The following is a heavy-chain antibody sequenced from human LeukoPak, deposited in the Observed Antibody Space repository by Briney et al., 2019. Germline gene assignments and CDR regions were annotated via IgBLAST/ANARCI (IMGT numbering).Heavy chain of an antibody. V-gene: IGHV3-23*01. D-gene: IGHD3-10*01. CDR1: GFTFSSYA. CDR2: RSSSGSST. Sequence: PGGSLRLSCAASGFTFSSYAMSWVRQAPGKGLEWVSARSSSGSSTKYADSVKGRFTISRDNSKNTLYLQMNSLRAEDTAVYYCAKPGMVRGVIISPYYFDYWGQGTLVTVSS. CDR3: AKPGMVRGVIISPYYFDY. J-gene: IGHJ4*02.